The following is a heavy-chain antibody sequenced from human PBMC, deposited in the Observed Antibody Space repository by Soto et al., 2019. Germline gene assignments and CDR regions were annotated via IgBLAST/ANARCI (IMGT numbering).Heavy chain of an antibody. CDR1: GFTFSDYS. Sequence: LRLSCVASGFTFSDYSMSWIRQAPGKGLEWLAFIDSRGRTLSYADSVRGRFAISRDNAENSVYLQMDSLRADDTAVYYCARQAARNYIDSWGQGNSVTVSS. J-gene: IGHJ4*02. CDR2: IDSRGRTL. V-gene: IGHV3-11*01. CDR3: ARQAARNYIDS. D-gene: IGHD6-6*01.